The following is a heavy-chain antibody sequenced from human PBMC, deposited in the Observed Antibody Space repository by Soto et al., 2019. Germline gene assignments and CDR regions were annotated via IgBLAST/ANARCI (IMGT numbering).Heavy chain of an antibody. V-gene: IGHV3-30*18. J-gene: IGHJ6*02. CDR3: AKDPTVDYYYYGMDV. CDR1: GFTFSSYG. CDR2: ISYDGSNK. Sequence: GGSLRLSCAASGFTFSSYGMHWVRQAPGKGLEWVAVISYDGSNKYYADSVKGRFTISRDNSKNTLYLQMNSLRAEDTAVCYCAKDPTVDYYYYGMDVWGQGTTVTVSS. D-gene: IGHD5-12*01.